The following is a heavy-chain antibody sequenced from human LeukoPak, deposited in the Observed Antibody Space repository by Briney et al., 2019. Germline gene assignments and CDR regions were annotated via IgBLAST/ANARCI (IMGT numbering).Heavy chain of an antibody. CDR1: GFIFSSYG. CDR2: INTDGSST. CDR3: ARDHGGSLDY. J-gene: IGHJ4*02. D-gene: IGHD2-15*01. V-gene: IGHV3-74*01. Sequence: GGSLRLSCKASGFIFSSYGMHWVRQAPGKGLVWVSRINTDGSSTTYADSVKGRFTISRDNSKNTLYLQMNSLRAEDTAVYYCARDHGGSLDYWGQGTLVTVSS.